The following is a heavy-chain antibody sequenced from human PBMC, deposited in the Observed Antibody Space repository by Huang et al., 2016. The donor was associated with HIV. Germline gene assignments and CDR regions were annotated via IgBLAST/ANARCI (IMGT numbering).Heavy chain of an antibody. J-gene: IGHJ4*02. D-gene: IGHD3-10*01. Sequence: QVQLVESGGGVVQTGRSLRLSCVASEFSFSYYGMHWVRQAPGKGMEWVSVIAYDGIKNYYADPVKGRFTISSDNSKNTLYWQMNGLRAEDTALYYCAKGDYFCSGSFSHDLYYFDYWGQGTLVTVSS. CDR1: EFSFSYYG. V-gene: IGHV3-30*18. CDR3: AKGDYFCSGSFSHDLYYFDY. CDR2: IAYDGIKN.